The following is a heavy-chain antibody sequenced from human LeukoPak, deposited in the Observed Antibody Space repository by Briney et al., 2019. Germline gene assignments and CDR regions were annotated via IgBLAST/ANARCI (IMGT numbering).Heavy chain of an antibody. CDR2: IYSGRST. D-gene: IGHD2-15*01. Sequence: GGSLRLSCAAPGFTVSSNYMSWVRQAPGKGLEWVSVIYSGRSTYYADSVKGRFTISRDNSKNTLYLQMNSLRAEDTAVYYCARDRGYLPVWGQGTLVTVSS. CDR1: GFTVSSNY. V-gene: IGHV3-53*01. CDR3: ARDRGYLPV. J-gene: IGHJ4*02.